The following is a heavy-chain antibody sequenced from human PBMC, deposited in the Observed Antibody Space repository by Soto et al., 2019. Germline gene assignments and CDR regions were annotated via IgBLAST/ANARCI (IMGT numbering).Heavy chain of an antibody. D-gene: IGHD3-10*01. CDR2: INPRFGET. V-gene: IGHV1-2*02. J-gene: IGHJ6*02. Sequence: QVQLVQSGAELKEPGDSVRVSCEASGYTFTAYYIHWVRQAPGQGLGWMGWINPRFGETSYAQDSQRRVSLTRGTFISTDYLELSRLTSDDTAIYYCARNMDYYYGPGSGNGHGFWGQGTTVTVFS. CDR1: GYTFTAYY. CDR3: ARNMDYYYGPGSGNGHGF.